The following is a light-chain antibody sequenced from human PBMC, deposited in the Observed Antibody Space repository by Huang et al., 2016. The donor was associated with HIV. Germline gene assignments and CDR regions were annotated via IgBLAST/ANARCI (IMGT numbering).Light chain of an antibody. J-gene: IGKJ1*01. Sequence: PGERATLSCRASLSVGNNFLAWYRQRLGRPPRLLIYGASSRATDAPVRISGSGSGTDFTLTINSLEPEDFAMYYCQQYATSPGTFGQGTKVEV. V-gene: IGKV3-20*01. CDR3: QQYATSPGT. CDR2: GAS. CDR1: LSVGNNF.